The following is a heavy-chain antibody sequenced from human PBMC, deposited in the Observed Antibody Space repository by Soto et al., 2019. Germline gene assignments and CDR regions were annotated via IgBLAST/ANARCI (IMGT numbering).Heavy chain of an antibody. CDR3: AVQMVRGSIEDYYYYYGMDV. J-gene: IGHJ6*02. CDR2: IYHSGST. V-gene: IGHV4-4*02. CDR1: GGSISSSNW. D-gene: IGHD3-10*01. Sequence: SETLSLTCAVSGGSISSSNWWSWVRQPPGKGLDWIGEIYHSGSTNYNPSLKSRVTISVDKSKNQFSLKLSSVTAADTAVYYCAVQMVRGSIEDYYYYYGMDVWGQGTTVTVSS.